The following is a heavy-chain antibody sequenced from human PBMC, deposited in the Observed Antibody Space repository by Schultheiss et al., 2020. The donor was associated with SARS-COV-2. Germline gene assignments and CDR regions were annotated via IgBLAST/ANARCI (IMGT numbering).Heavy chain of an antibody. Sequence: GGSLRLSCAASGFTFSSYAMHWVRQAPGKGLEWVAVISYDGSNKYYADSVKGRFTISRDNAKNSLYLQMNSLRAEDTAGYYCARGSSGWDYYYYYGMDVWGQGTTVTVSS. D-gene: IGHD6-19*01. V-gene: IGHV3-30*07. J-gene: IGHJ6*02. CDR1: GFTFSSYA. CDR3: ARGSSGWDYYYYYGMDV. CDR2: ISYDGSNK.